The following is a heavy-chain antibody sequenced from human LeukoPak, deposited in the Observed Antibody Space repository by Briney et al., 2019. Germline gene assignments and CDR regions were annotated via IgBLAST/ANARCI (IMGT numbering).Heavy chain of an antibody. Sequence: SETLSLTCTVSGDSISRYYWSWIRQPPGRGLEWIGYIYYTGSTNYNPSLKSRVTISADTSKNQISLKLTSMTAADTAVYYCARGESADGGSFYLGYWGQGTLVTLSS. V-gene: IGHV4-59*01. D-gene: IGHD1-26*01. CDR2: IYYTGST. CDR1: GDSISRYY. CDR3: ARGESADGGSFYLGY. J-gene: IGHJ4*02.